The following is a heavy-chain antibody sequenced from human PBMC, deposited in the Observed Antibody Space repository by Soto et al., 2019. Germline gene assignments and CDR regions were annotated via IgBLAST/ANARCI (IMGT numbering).Heavy chain of an antibody. CDR1: EDTFRNYA. J-gene: IGHJ5*02. D-gene: IGHD3-10*01. CDR2: IIPIFGTA. Sequence: QVELVQSGAEVKKPGSSVKVSCQASEDTFRNYAISWVRQAPGQGLEWMGGIIPIFGTANYAQKFQGRVTITGDTSTSVVYMELTNLRSEDTAVYYCARAAGRFGELFWFDPWGQGTLVSVSS. V-gene: IGHV1-69*06. CDR3: ARAAGRFGELFWFDP.